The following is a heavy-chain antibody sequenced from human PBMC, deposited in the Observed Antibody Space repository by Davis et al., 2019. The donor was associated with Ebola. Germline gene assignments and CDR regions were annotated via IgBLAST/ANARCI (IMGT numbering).Heavy chain of an antibody. D-gene: IGHD6-13*01. CDR1: GFTFSSYG. CDR3: AREQLAEVGAFDI. J-gene: IGHJ3*02. Sequence: PGGSLRLSCAASGFTFSSYGMHWVRQAPGKGLEWVAVIWYDGSNKYYADSVKGRFTISRDNSKNTLYLQMNSLRAEDTAVYYCAREQLAEVGAFDIWGQGTMVTVSS. CDR2: IWYDGSNK. V-gene: IGHV3-33*01.